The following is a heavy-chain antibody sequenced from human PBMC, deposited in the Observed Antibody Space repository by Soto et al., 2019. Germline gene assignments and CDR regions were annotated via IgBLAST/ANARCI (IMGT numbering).Heavy chain of an antibody. D-gene: IGHD5-18*01. V-gene: IGHV2-5*02. CDR3: ARQGPYGYGYSCDS. CDR2: IYWDDDK. Sequence: QITLKESGPTLVKPTQTLTLTCTFSGFSLSTSGVGVGWIRQPPGKALEWLALIYWDDDKRYSPSLKTRLTITNDTSKTQQVLTTTTIDPVDTATNYCARQGPYGYGYSCDSWGQGTLVTVSS. J-gene: IGHJ4*02. CDR1: GFSLSTSGVG.